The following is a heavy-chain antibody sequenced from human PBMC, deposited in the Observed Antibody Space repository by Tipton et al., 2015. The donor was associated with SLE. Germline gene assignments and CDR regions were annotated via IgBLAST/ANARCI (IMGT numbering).Heavy chain of an antibody. CDR2: IYTSGST. J-gene: IGHJ4*02. CDR1: GGSISSYY. V-gene: IGHV4-4*07. CDR3: ARRRVDFDY. Sequence: TLSLTCTVSGGSISSYYWSWIRQPPGKGLEWIGRIYTSGSTNYNPSLKSRVTISVDTSKNQFSLRLGSVTAADTAVYYCARRRVDFDYWGQGTLVTVSS.